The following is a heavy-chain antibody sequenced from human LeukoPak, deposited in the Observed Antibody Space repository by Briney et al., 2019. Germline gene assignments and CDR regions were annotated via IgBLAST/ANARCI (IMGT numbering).Heavy chain of an antibody. Sequence: GASRRVSSKPSRYTVTPYDVHCVREAPGQGLEWRGWINRNSAGTTYAQTFPGRVTMPRDKSISTAYIELSRVRSDDTAVYYCARAPGSYYPTWFDPWGQGTLVTVSS. CDR2: INRNSAGT. D-gene: IGHD3-10*01. J-gene: IGHJ5*02. CDR3: ARAPGSYYPTWFDP. CDR1: RYTVTPYD. V-gene: IGHV1-2*02.